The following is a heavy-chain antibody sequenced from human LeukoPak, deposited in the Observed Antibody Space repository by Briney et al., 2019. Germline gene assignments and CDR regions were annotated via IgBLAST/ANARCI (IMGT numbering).Heavy chain of an antibody. CDR3: AKLPIVVVAANDGMDV. Sequence: PGGSLRLSCAASGFTFSSYAMSWVRQAPGKGLEWVSAISGSGGSTYYADSVKGRFTISRDNSKNTLYLQMNSLRAEDTAVYYCAKLPIVVVAANDGMDVWGQGTTVTVSS. D-gene: IGHD2-15*01. V-gene: IGHV3-23*01. CDR2: ISGSGGST. CDR1: GFTFSSYA. J-gene: IGHJ6*02.